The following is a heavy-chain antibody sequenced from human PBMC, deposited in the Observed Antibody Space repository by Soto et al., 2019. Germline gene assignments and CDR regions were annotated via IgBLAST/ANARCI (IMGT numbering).Heavy chain of an antibody. D-gene: IGHD2-15*01. CDR3: ARGDVRVVASFDP. CDR1: GYTFTDYY. Sequence: ASVKVSCKASGYTFTDYYIHWVRQAPGQGLEWMGWINPNSGGTNYAQKFQGRVTMTRDTSISTAYMELSRLISDDTAVYYCARGDVRVVASFDPWRQGAPVTVSS. J-gene: IGHJ5*02. CDR2: INPNSGGT. V-gene: IGHV1-2*02.